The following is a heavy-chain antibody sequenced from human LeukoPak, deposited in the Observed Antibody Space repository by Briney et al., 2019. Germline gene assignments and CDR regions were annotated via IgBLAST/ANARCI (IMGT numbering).Heavy chain of an antibody. Sequence: SETLSLTCTVSGGSISSHDYYWSWIRQPPGKGLEWIGYIYYSGSTNYNPSLKSRVTISVDTSKNQISLKLTSVTAADTAVYYCARAGSLVTPPPLWGQGTLVTVSS. J-gene: IGHJ4*02. CDR3: ARAGSLVTPPPL. D-gene: IGHD3-10*01. V-gene: IGHV4-61*08. CDR2: IYYSGST. CDR1: GGSISSHDYY.